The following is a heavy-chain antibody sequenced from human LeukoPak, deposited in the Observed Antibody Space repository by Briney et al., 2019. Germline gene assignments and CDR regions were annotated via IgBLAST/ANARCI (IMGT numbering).Heavy chain of an antibody. Sequence: ASVKVSCKASGYTFTNYGIHWVRQAPGQGLEWMGWINPNSGGTNYAQKYQGRVTMTRDTSISTAYMELSSLRSDDTAMYYCARAWYNWNYRWFDPWGQGTLVTVSS. CDR2: INPNSGGT. J-gene: IGHJ5*02. V-gene: IGHV1-2*02. CDR1: GYTFTNYG. CDR3: ARAWYNWNYRWFDP. D-gene: IGHD1-7*01.